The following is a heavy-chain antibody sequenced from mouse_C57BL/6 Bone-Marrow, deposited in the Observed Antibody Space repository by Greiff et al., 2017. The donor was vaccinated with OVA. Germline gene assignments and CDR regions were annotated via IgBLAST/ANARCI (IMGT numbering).Heavy chain of an antibody. D-gene: IGHD3-1*01. Sequence: VQLQQSGPVLVKPGASVKMSCKASGYTFTDYYMNWVTQSHGKSLEWIGVINPYNGGTSYNQKFKGKATLTVDKSSSTAYMELNSLTSEDSAVYYCAREGTSASFAYWGQGTLVTVSA. J-gene: IGHJ3*01. CDR3: AREGTSASFAY. CDR1: GYTFTDYY. CDR2: INPYNGGT. V-gene: IGHV1-19*01.